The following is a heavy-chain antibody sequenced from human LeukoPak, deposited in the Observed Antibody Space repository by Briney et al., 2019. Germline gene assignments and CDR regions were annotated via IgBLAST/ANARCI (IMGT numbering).Heavy chain of an antibody. J-gene: IGHJ4*02. CDR3: SRGSGWLSVY. CDR1: GFTFGDYL. Sequence: HPGRSLRLPCTASGFTFGDYLMSWFRQAPGKGLEWIGFISGGTTEYAASVKGRFTISRDDSTSIAYLQMNSLTTEDTAVYYCSRGSGWLSVYWGQGTLVTVSS. CDR2: ISGGTT. D-gene: IGHD6-19*01. V-gene: IGHV3-49*03.